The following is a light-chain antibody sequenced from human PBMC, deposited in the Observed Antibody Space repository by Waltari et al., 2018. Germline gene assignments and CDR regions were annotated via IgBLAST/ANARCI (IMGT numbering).Light chain of an antibody. V-gene: IGKV1-6*01. Sequence: AIEMTQSPSSLSASLGDRVTITCRASQAIRNDLGRCQQKPGKPPKLLIYAASTLPNGVPSRCSGRGSGTNFTLTITSLQPGDFATYYCLQDYNYPLTFGQGTRLE. CDR1: QAIRND. CDR3: LQDYNYPLT. CDR2: AAS. J-gene: IGKJ5*01.